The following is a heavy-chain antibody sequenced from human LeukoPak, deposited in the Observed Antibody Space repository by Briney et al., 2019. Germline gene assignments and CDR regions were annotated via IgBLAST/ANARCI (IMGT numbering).Heavy chain of an antibody. V-gene: IGHV3-64D*09. Sequence: GGSLRLSCSASGFTFSSYAMHWVRQAPGKGLEYVPAISSNGGSTYYADSVKGRFTISRDNSKNTLYLQMSSLRAEDTAVYYCSTYSGRYLGFAEYFQHWGQGTLVTVSS. J-gene: IGHJ1*01. CDR2: ISSNGGST. D-gene: IGHD1-26*01. CDR1: GFTFSSYA. CDR3: STYSGRYLGFAEYFQH.